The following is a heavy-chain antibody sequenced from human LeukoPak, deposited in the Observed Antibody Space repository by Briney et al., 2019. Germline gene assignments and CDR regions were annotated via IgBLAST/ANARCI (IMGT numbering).Heavy chain of an antibody. CDR3: AREGLGSYYNEDAFDI. J-gene: IGHJ3*02. CDR2: IYYSGST. V-gene: IGHV4-31*03. D-gene: IGHD3-10*01. CDR1: GGSISSGGYY. Sequence: SETLSLTCTVSGGSISSGGYYWSWLRQHPGKGLEWIGYIYYSGSTYYNPSLKSRVTISVDTSKNQFSLKLSSVTAADTAVYYCAREGLGSYYNEDAFDIWGQGTMVTVSS.